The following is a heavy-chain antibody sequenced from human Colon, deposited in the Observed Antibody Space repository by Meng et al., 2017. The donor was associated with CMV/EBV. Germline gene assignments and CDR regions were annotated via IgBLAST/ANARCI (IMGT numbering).Heavy chain of an antibody. Sequence: SQTRSLTGAISGDSVSRDTVGWNWIRLSPSRGLEWLGRTYYRSRWLDDYAEFVRSRIRIDADTSKNEISLRLESVTPEDTAVYYCARRHFTNWFYLDSWGQGTLVTVS. V-gene: IGHV6-1*01. D-gene: IGHD2-8*01. CDR3: ARRHFTNWFYLDS. CDR2: TYYRSRWLD. J-gene: IGHJ4*02. CDR1: GDSVSRDTVG.